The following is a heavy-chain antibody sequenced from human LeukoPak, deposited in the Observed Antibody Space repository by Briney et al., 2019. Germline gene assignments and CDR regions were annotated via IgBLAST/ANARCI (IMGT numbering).Heavy chain of an antibody. D-gene: IGHD1-26*01. CDR1: GYTFTSYY. V-gene: IGHV1-24*01. CDR3: ARYYVGVGATVGY. Sequence: ASVKVSCKSSGYTFTSYYIHWVRQAPGKGLEWMGGFDPEDGETIYAQKFQGRVTMTEDTSTDTAYMELNSLRAEDTAVYYCARYYVGVGATVGYWGQGTLVTVSS. CDR2: FDPEDGET. J-gene: IGHJ4*02.